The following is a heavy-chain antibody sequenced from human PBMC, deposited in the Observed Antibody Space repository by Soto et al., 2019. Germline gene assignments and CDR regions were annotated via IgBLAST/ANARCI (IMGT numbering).Heavy chain of an antibody. CDR1: GITFTDSY. CDR2: INSGSNYI. V-gene: IGHV3-11*05. J-gene: IGHJ4*02. CDR3: ATDFRRFDM. Sequence: TGGSLRLSCSASGITFTDSYMSWVRQSPGKGLEWISYINSGSNYIKYSDSVRGRFTISRDNAKKLLFLQMNDLRVEDTGIYFCATDFRRFDMWGQGTLVTVSS. D-gene: IGHD3-9*01.